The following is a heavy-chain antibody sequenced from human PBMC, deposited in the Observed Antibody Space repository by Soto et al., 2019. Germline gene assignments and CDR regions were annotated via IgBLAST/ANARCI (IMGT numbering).Heavy chain of an antibody. J-gene: IGHJ4*02. D-gene: IGHD6-19*01. V-gene: IGHV3-9*01. CDR2: ISWNSGYI. CDR3: AKGLGYEYTRGWQFDY. CDR1: GFTFADYA. Sequence: EVQLVESGGGLVQPGRSLRLSCAASGFTFADYAMHWVRPAPGKGLEWVPGISWNSGYIGYTDSLKGRFTVSRDSAKNSLYLQMNSLRPEDTALYYCAKGLGYEYTRGWQFDYWGQGTLVTVSS.